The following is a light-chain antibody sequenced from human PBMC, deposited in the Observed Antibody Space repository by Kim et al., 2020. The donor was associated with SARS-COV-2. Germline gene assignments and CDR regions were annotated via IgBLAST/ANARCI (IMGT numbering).Light chain of an antibody. CDR2: YDS. CDR1: NIGSKS. CDR3: QVWDSSSDHPV. J-gene: IGLJ3*02. Sequence: SYELTQPPSVSVAPGKTARITCGGNNIGSKSVHWYQQEPGQAPVLVIYYDSDRPSGIPERFSGSNSGNTATLTISRVEAGDEADYYCQVWDSSSDHPVF. V-gene: IGLV3-21*04.